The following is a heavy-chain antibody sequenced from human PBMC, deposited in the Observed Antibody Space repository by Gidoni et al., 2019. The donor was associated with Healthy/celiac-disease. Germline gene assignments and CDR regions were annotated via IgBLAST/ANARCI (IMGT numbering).Heavy chain of an antibody. CDR3: ARGEGLLLGDYYYGMDV. CDR2: INSDGSST. CDR1: GFTFSSSW. D-gene: IGHD2-15*01. V-gene: IGHV3-74*01. Sequence: EVQLVESGGGLVQPGGSLRLSCAASGFTFSSSWMHWVRQAPGKGLVWVSRINSDGSSTSYADSVKGRFTISRDNAKNTLYLQMNSLRAEDTAVYYCARGEGLLLGDYYYGMDVWGQGTTVTVSS. J-gene: IGHJ6*02.